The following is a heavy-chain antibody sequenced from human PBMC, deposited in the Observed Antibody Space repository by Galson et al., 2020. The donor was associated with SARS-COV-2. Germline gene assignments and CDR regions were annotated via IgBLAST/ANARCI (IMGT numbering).Heavy chain of an antibody. J-gene: IGHJ4*02. Sequence: GGSLRLSCAASGFTFSSYSMNWVRQAPGKGLEWVSSISSSSSYIYYADSVKGRFTISKDNAKNSLYLQMNSLRAEDTAVYYCARDDHKIWFGLWGQGTLVTVSS. D-gene: IGHD3-10*01. CDR3: ARDDHKIWFGL. V-gene: IGHV3-21*01. CDR1: GFTFSSYS. CDR2: ISSSSSYI.